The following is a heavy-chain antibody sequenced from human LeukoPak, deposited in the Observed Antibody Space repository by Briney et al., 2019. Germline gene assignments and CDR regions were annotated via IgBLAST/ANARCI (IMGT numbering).Heavy chain of an antibody. CDR1: GFTFSSYA. CDR2: ISGSGGST. CDR3: AREKSPYSSSWYDPGEFDY. Sequence: GGSLRLSCAASGFTFSSYAMSWVRQAPGKGLEWVSAISGSGGSTYYADSVKDRFTISRDNSKNTLYLQMNSLRAEDTAVYYCAREKSPYSSSWYDPGEFDYWGQGTLVTVSS. V-gene: IGHV3-23*01. J-gene: IGHJ4*02. D-gene: IGHD6-13*01.